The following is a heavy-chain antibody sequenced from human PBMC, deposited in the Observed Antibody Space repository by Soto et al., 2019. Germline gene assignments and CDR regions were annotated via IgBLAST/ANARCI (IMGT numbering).Heavy chain of an antibody. CDR2: INAGNGNT. J-gene: IGHJ4*02. Sequence: DSGKVSYKACGYPFTSYAIHLVRQAPGQRLEWMGWINAGNGNTKYSQKFQGRVTITRDTSASTAYMELSSLRSEDTAVYYCARANSVTTLLDYWGQGTMVTVSS. D-gene: IGHD4-17*01. CDR3: ARANSVTTLLDY. V-gene: IGHV1-3*01. CDR1: GYPFTSYA.